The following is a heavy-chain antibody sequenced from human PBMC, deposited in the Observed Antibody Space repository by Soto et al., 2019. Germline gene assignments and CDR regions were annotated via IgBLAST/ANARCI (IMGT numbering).Heavy chain of an antibody. J-gene: IGHJ4*02. D-gene: IGHD3-3*01. Sequence: PGESLKISCKGSGYSFTSYWIGWVRQMPGKGLEWMGIIYPGDSDTRYSPSFQGQVTISADKSISTAYLQWSSLKASDTAMYYCARHFGPRYDFWSGYYEGHQSGLVDYWGQGTLVNVSS. CDR3: ARHFGPRYDFWSGYYEGHQSGLVDY. CDR2: IYPGDSDT. V-gene: IGHV5-51*01. CDR1: GYSFTSYW.